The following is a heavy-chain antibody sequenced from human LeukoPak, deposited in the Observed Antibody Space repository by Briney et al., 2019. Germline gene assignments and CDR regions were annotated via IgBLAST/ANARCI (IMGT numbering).Heavy chain of an antibody. V-gene: IGHV4-59*07. Sequence: SDTLSLTCTVSGGSINNYYWSWIRQPPGKGLEWIGYIYYRGSTNYNPSLESRVTFSVDTSKNQFSLKLTSVTAADTAVYYCARGGDYGDLRYFDYWGQGTLVTVSS. D-gene: IGHD4-17*01. CDR2: IYYRGST. J-gene: IGHJ4*02. CDR3: ARGGDYGDLRYFDY. CDR1: GGSINNYY.